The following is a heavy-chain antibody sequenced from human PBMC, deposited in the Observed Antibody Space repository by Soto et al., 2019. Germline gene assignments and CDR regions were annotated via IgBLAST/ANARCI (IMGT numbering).Heavy chain of an antibody. V-gene: IGHV1-3*04. D-gene: IGHD3-3*02. CDR1: GYIFTDYT. CDR3: ARDIRGGGAFDA. CDR2: VNTGNGKA. Sequence: QVQLVQSGAEVKKPGASVKVSCTASGYIFTDYTIHWVRQAPGHRLEWMGWVNTGNGKAKSSEKFQGRVTITRDTSATTAYMELSNLRSDDTAYYYCARDIRGGGAFDAWGQGTMVTVSS. J-gene: IGHJ3*01.